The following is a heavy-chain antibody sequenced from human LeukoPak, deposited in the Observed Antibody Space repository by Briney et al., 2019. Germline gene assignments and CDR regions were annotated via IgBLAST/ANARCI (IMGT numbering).Heavy chain of an antibody. D-gene: IGHD1-14*01. Sequence: SETLSLTCTVSGGSITTYYWSWIRQSPGKGLEWIGYIYYSGGTNYNPSLKSRVTLSIDASKNQSSLRLSSVTAADTAIYYCARDNPANWFDPWGQGTLVTVSS. J-gene: IGHJ5*02. V-gene: IGHV4-59*01. CDR1: GGSITTYY. CDR3: ARDNPANWFDP. CDR2: IYYSGGT.